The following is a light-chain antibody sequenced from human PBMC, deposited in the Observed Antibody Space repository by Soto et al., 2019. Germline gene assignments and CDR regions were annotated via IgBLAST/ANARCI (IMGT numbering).Light chain of an antibody. CDR1: QDIGKF. J-gene: IGKJ4*01. CDR2: DAS. V-gene: IGKV1-33*01. CDR3: QQYANLPLT. Sequence: DIHMTQSPSSLSASVGDRVTITCLASQDIGKFLNWYQVKPGKAPKLIIYDASILEPGVPARFRGSGSGTDFSFTIGDLQPEDIATYYCQQYANLPLTFGGGTKVQIK.